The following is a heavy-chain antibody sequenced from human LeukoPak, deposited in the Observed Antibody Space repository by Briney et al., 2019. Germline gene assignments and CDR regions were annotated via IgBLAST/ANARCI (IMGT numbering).Heavy chain of an antibody. CDR2: ISAYNGNT. J-gene: IGHJ6*03. D-gene: IGHD2-15*01. V-gene: IGHV1-18*01. Sequence: GASVKVSCKASGGTFSSYGISWVRQAPGQGLEWMGWISAYNGNTNYAQKLQGRVTMTTDTSTSTAYMELRSLRSDDTAVYYCALGYCSGGSCYDYYYMDVWGKGTTVTVSS. CDR3: ALGYCSGGSCYDYYYMDV. CDR1: GGTFSSYG.